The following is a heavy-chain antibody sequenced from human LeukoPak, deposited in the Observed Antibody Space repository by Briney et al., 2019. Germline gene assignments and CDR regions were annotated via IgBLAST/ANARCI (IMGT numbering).Heavy chain of an antibody. J-gene: IGHJ4*02. CDR2: IYTSGSS. D-gene: IGHD6-6*01. CDR1: GGSISSYY. CDR3: ARDKGTSYPSSFDY. V-gene: IGHV4-4*07. Sequence: SETLSLTCTVPGGSISSYYWSWIRQPAGKGLEWIGRIYTSGSSNYNPSLKSRVTMSVDTSKNQFSLKLSSVTAADTAVYYCARDKGTSYPSSFDYWGQGTLVTVSS.